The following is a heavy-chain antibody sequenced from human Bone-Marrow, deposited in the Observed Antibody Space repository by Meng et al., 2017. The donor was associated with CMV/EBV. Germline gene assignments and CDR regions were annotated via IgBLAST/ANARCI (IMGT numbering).Heavy chain of an antibody. CDR1: GGSVSSGSYY. J-gene: IGHJ6*02. Sequence: GGSLRLSCTVSGGSVSSGSYYWSWIRQPPGKGLEWVSGINWNGGSTGYADSVKGRFTISRDNAKNSLYLQMNSLRAEDTAVYYCARPLPVGDEQLVPHYYYYYGMDVWGQGTTATVSS. CDR3: ARPLPVGDEQLVPHYYYYYGMDV. D-gene: IGHD6-6*01. CDR2: INWNGGST. V-gene: IGHV3-20*04.